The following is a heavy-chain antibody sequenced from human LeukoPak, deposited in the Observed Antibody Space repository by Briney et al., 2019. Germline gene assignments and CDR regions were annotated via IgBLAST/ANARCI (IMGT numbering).Heavy chain of an antibody. CDR3: AKIYSHYYYDSSGYADY. J-gene: IGHJ4*02. D-gene: IGHD3-22*01. V-gene: IGHV3-7*01. CDR1: GFTFSRYL. Sequence: QPGGSLRLSCAASGFTFSRYLMSWVRQAPGKGLEWVANIKQDGSEKYYVDSVKGRFTISRDNAKNSLYLQMNSLRAEDTAVYYCAKIYSHYYYDSSGYADYWGQGTLVTVSS. CDR2: IKQDGSEK.